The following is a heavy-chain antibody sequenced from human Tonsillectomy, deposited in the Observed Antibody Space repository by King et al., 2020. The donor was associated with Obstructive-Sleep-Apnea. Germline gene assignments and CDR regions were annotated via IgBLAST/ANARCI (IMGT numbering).Heavy chain of an antibody. CDR1: GFTFSRYG. J-gene: IGHJ4*02. CDR2: IRFEGSNQ. D-gene: IGHD2-21*02. Sequence: QLVQSGGGVVQPGRSLRLSCAASGFTFSRYGMHWVRQAPGKGLEWVAFIRFEGSNQDYADSVKGRFTISRDNSKNTLYLQMNSLRAEDTAVYYCAKDEGECGGDCYLFDYWGQGTLVAVSS. CDR3: AKDEGECGGDCYLFDY. V-gene: IGHV3-30*02.